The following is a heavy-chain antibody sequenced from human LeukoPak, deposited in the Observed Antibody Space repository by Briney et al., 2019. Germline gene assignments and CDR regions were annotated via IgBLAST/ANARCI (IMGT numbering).Heavy chain of an antibody. Sequence: GGSLRLSCAASGFTFSSYAMHWVRQAPGKGLEYVSAISRNGGSTYYANSVKGRFTIPRDNSKNTLYLQMGSLRAEDMAVYYCARDGADEYYDILTGYSHYDYWGQGTLVTVSS. V-gene: IGHV3-64*01. J-gene: IGHJ4*02. CDR2: ISRNGGST. CDR3: ARDGADEYYDILTGYSHYDY. CDR1: GFTFSSYA. D-gene: IGHD3-9*01.